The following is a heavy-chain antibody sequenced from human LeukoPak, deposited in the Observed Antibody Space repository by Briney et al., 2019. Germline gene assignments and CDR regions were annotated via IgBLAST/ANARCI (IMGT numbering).Heavy chain of an antibody. V-gene: IGHV3-72*01. CDR1: GFTFSDHF. CDR2: IRNIDNNYPI. CDR3: ARDSKAHEIDH. J-gene: IGHJ4*02. Sequence: GGSLRLSCAASGFTFSDHFMDWVRQAPGKGLEWVGRIRNIDNNYPIEYAASVKGRFTISRDDSKNSLSLQMNSLKTEDTAVYYCARDSKAHEIDHWGQGTLVTVSS. D-gene: IGHD2-2*01.